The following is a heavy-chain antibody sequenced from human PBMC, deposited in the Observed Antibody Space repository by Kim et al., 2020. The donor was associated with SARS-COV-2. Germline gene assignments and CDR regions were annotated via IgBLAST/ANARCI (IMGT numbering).Heavy chain of an antibody. Sequence: NTKYAQKFQGRVTITRDTSASTAYMELSSLRSEDTAVYYCARAYYYGLDYWGQGTLVTVSS. CDR3: ARAYYYGLDY. CDR2: NT. J-gene: IGHJ4*02. V-gene: IGHV1-3*01. D-gene: IGHD3-10*01.